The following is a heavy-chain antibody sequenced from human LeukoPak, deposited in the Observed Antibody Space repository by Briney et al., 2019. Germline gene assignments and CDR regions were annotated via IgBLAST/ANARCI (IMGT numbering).Heavy chain of an antibody. Sequence: ASAKVSCKVSGYTLTELSMCWVRQAPGEGRGWVGGFDPEDGETIYAQTFQGRVTMTEDTSTDTAYMELSTLRSDDTAVYYCATLPGEYSSGWYGLGYWAQGTLVTVSS. CDR1: GYTLTELS. CDR2: FDPEDGET. CDR3: ATLPGEYSSGWYGLGY. J-gene: IGHJ4*02. D-gene: IGHD6-19*01. V-gene: IGHV1-24*01.